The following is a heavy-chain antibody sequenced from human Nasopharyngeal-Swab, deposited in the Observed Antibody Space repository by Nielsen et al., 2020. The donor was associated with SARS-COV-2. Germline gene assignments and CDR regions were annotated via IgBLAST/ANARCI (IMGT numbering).Heavy chain of an antibody. Sequence: GESLKISCAASGFTFSSYAMHWVRQAPGKGLEWVAVISYDGSNKYYADSVKGRFTISRDNSKNTLYLQMNSLRAEDTAVYYCARRDLGRYYYGMDVWGQGTTVTVSS. V-gene: IGHV3-30-3*01. CDR1: GFTFSSYA. D-gene: IGHD5-24*01. J-gene: IGHJ6*02. CDR3: ARRDLGRYYYGMDV. CDR2: ISYDGSNK.